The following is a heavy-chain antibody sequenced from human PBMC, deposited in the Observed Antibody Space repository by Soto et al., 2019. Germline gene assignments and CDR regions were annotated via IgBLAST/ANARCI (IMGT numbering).Heavy chain of an antibody. CDR2: IYWDDDK. J-gene: IGHJ6*02. Sequence: SGPTLVNPTQTLTLTCTFSGFSLRTSEVGVGWIRQSPGKALEWLALIYWDDDKRYSPSLKSRLTIVKDTSNNLVVLIMANMDPVDTGTYYCTHITYYGSGRGGLDVWGQGTTVTSP. CDR3: THITYYGSGRGGLDV. V-gene: IGHV2-5*02. CDR1: GFSLRTSEVG. D-gene: IGHD3-10*01.